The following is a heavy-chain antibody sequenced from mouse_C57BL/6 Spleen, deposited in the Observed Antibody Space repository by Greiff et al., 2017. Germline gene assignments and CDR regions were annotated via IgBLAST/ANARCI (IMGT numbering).Heavy chain of an antibody. D-gene: IGHD3-2*02. V-gene: IGHV5-4*01. CDR1: GFTFSSYA. CDR3: ARGEQLRRRAWFAY. Sequence: EVQLVESGGGLVKPGGSLKLSCAASGFTFSSYAMSWVRQTPEKRLEWVATISDGGSYTYYPDNVKGRFTISRDNAKNNLYLQMSHLKSEDTAMYYWARGEQLRRRAWFAYWGQGTLVTVSA. J-gene: IGHJ3*01. CDR2: ISDGGSYT.